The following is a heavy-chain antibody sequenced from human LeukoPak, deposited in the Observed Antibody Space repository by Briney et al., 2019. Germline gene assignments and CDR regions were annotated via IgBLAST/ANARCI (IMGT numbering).Heavy chain of an antibody. CDR2: IIPSFGTT. J-gene: IGHJ4*02. V-gene: IGHV1-69*13. Sequence: GASVKVSCKASGYTFTAYYMHWVRQAPGQGLEWMGGIIPSFGTTNYAQTFQGRVTITADESTSTFYMDLSSLRSEDTAVYYCAKGTSGSYFDYWGQGTLVTVSS. CDR1: GYTFTAYY. CDR3: AKGTSGSYFDY. D-gene: IGHD1-26*01.